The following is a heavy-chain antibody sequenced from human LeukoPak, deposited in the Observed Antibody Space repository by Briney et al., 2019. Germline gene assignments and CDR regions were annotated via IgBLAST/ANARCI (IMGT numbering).Heavy chain of an antibody. CDR1: GYTFTGYY. J-gene: IGHJ4*02. CDR3: ARAFMVRGVITIDY. CDR2: INPNSGGT. D-gene: IGHD3-10*01. V-gene: IGHV1-2*04. Sequence: ASVKVSCKASGYTFTGYYMHWVRQAPGQGLERMGWINPNSGGTNYAQKFQGWVTMTRDTSISTAYMELSRLRSDDTAVHHCARAFMVRGVITIDYWGQGALVTVSS.